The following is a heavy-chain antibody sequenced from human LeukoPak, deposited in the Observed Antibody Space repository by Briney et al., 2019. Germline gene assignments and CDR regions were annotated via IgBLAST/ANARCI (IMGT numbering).Heavy chain of an antibody. CDR1: GFTFSSYA. V-gene: IGHV3-23*01. CDR3: ARAGSSYYYYMDV. J-gene: IGHJ6*03. Sequence: GGSLRLSCAASGFTFSSYAMSWVRKAPGKGLEWFSAISGSGGSTYYADSVKGRFTISRDNAKNSLYLQMNSLRAEDTAVYYCARAGSSYYYYMDVWGKGTTVTVSS. CDR2: ISGSGGST.